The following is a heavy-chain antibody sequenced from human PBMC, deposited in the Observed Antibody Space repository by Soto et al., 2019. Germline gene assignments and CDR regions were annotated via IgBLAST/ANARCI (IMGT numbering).Heavy chain of an antibody. Sequence: GXSLRLSCAASGFTFGTYEIHWVLQAPGKGLEYVSGISNNGAHTDYAKSVKGRFTISRDNSENTLYLQMGSLRAEDMALYYCARRGYGSRWPNVYMDVWGKGTTVTVSS. CDR3: ARRGYGSRWPNVYMDV. D-gene: IGHD6-13*01. J-gene: IGHJ6*03. CDR2: ISNNGAHT. CDR1: GFTFGTYE. V-gene: IGHV3-64*01.